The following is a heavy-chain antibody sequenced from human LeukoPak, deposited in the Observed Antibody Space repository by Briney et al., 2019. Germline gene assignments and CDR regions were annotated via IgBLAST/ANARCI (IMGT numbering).Heavy chain of an antibody. Sequence: ASETLSLTCTVSGGSISSYYWGWIRQPAGKGLEWIGRIYTSGSTNYNPSLKSRVTMSVDTSKNQFSLKLSSVTAADTAVYYCASGHCSGGSCYPWNDAFDIWGQGTMVTVSS. CDR2: IYTSGST. CDR3: ASGHCSGGSCYPWNDAFDI. V-gene: IGHV4-4*07. CDR1: GGSISSYY. D-gene: IGHD2-15*01. J-gene: IGHJ3*02.